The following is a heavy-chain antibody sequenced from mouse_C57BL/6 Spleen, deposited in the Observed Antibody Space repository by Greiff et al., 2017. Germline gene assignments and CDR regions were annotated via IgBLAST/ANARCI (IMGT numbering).Heavy chain of an antibody. CDR2: IHPNSGST. CDR1: GYTFTSYW. Sequence: QVQLKQPGAELVKPGASVKLSCKASGYTFTSYWMHWVKQRPGQGLEWIGMIHPNSGSTNYNEKFKSKATLTVDKSSSTAYMQLSSLTSEDSAVYYCAREENYYGSDYWGQGTTLTVSS. V-gene: IGHV1-64*01. J-gene: IGHJ2*01. D-gene: IGHD1-1*01. CDR3: AREENYYGSDY.